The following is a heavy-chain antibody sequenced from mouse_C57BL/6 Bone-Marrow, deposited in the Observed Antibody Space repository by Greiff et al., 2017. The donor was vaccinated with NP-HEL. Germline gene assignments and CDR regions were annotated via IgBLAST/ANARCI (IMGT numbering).Heavy chain of an antibody. Sequence: EVKLVESEGGLVQPGSSMKLSCTASGFTFSDYYMAWVRQVPDKGLEWVANINYDGSSTYYLDSLKSRFIISRDNAKNILYLQMSSLKSEDTATYYCAREGGLRRRTYAMDYWGQGTSVTVSS. D-gene: IGHD2-4*01. J-gene: IGHJ4*01. CDR2: INYDGSST. CDR1: GFTFSDYY. CDR3: AREGGLRRRTYAMDY. V-gene: IGHV5-16*01.